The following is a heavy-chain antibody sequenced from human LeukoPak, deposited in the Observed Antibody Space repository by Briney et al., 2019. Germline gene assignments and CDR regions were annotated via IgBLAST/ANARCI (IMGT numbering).Heavy chain of an antibody. V-gene: IGHV1-46*01. CDR1: GYTFTSYY. CDR3: ARASNPKNYGDYDWFDP. CDR2: INPSGGST. D-gene: IGHD4-17*01. Sequence: ASVKVSCKASGYTFTSYYMHWVRQAPGQGLEWMGIINPSGGSTSYAQKFQGRVTMTRDTSTSTVYMELSSLRFEDTAVYYCARASNPKNYGDYDWFDPWGQGTLVTVSS. J-gene: IGHJ5*02.